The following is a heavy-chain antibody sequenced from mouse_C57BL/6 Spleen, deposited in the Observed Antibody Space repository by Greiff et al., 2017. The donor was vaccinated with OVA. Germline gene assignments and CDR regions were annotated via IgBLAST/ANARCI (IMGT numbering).Heavy chain of an antibody. D-gene: IGHD2-10*02. J-gene: IGHJ3*01. CDR2: ISYSGST. V-gene: IGHV3-1*01. CDR1: GYSITSGYD. CDR3: ARGGYGSWFAY. Sequence: EVKLMESGPGMVKPSQSLSLTCTVTGYSITSGYDWHWIRHFPGNKLEWMGYISYSGSTNYNPSLKSRISITHDTSKNHFFLKLNSVTTEDTATYYCARGGYGSWFAYWGQGTLVTVSA.